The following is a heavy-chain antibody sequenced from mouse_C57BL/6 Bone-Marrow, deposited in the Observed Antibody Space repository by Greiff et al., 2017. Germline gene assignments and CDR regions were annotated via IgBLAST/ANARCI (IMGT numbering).Heavy chain of an antibody. CDR1: GYAFTNYL. Sequence: VQLVESGAELVRPGTSVKVSCKASGYAFTNYLIEWVKQRPGQGLEWIGVINPGSGGTNYNEKFKGKATLTADKSSSTAYMQLSSLTSEDSAVYFCARSKSWDSWFAYWGQGTLVTVSA. CDR3: ARSKSWDSWFAY. CDR2: INPGSGGT. J-gene: IGHJ3*01. D-gene: IGHD4-1*01. V-gene: IGHV1-54*01.